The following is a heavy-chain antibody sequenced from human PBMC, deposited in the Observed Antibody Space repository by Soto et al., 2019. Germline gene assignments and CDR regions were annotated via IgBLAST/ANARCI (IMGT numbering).Heavy chain of an antibody. Sequence: LQTGSEVKRPGSSVKVSCKTSGGPFGTYTFHWVRQAPGQRPEWMGEIIPMFGKSTYSQNLQGRVTFVADRSANTPDRQLNNLTSADSAVYFCTRGTHQLPDDFQLWGHGTLLIVSS. D-gene: IGHD1-1*01. CDR2: IIPMFGKS. CDR3: TRGTHQLPDDFQL. CDR1: GGPFGTYT. V-gene: IGHV1-69*06. J-gene: IGHJ1*01.